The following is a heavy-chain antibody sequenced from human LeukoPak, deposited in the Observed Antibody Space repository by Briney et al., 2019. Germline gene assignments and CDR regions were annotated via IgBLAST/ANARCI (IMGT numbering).Heavy chain of an antibody. CDR1: GGSISSGGCS. CDR3: ASGEGIAARPEYYLDY. Sequence: SETLSLTCAVSGGSISSGGCSWSWIRQPPGKGLEWIGYIYHSGSTYYNPSLKSRVTISVDTSKNQFSLKLSSVTAADTAVYYCASGEGIAARPEYYLDYWGQGTLVTVSS. D-gene: IGHD6-6*01. CDR2: IYHSGST. V-gene: IGHV4-30-2*01. J-gene: IGHJ4*02.